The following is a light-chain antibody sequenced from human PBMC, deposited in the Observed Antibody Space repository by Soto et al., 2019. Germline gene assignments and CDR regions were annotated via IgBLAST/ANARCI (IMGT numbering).Light chain of an antibody. CDR1: QGIGSW. V-gene: IGKV1-12*01. Sequence: DIQMTQSPSFVSASIGDRVTITCRASQGIGSWLAWYQQVPGRAPRLLIFPAYPFQSGVSSRFRGSGSGTDFTLTITSLQPEDFATYFCLQANNFPVTFGEGTKVEMK. CDR3: LQANNFPVT. CDR2: PAY. J-gene: IGKJ4*01.